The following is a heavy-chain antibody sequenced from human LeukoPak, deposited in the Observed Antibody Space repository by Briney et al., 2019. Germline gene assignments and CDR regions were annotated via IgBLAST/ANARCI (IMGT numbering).Heavy chain of an antibody. CDR1: GGSFSGYY. V-gene: IGHV4-34*01. J-gene: IGHJ4*02. D-gene: IGHD3-10*01. Sequence: SETLSLTCAVYGGSFSGYYWSWIRQPPGRGLEWIGEINHSGSTNYNPSLKSRVTISVDTSKNQFSLKLSSVTAADTAVNYCARGVMRGYYGSGSYFGYWGQGTLVTVSS. CDR3: ARGVMRGYYGSGSYFGY. CDR2: INHSGST.